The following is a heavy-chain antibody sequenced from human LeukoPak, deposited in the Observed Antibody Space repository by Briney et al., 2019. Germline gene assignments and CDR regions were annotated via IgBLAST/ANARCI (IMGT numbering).Heavy chain of an antibody. CDR1: GGTFSSYA. V-gene: IGHV1-69*04. Sequence: ASVKVSCKASGGTFSSYAISWVRQAPGQGLEWMGRIIPILGIANYAQKFQGRVTITADKSTSTAYMELSSLRSEDTAVYYCARDFGRRDGRDYWGQGTLVTVSS. CDR2: IIPILGIA. J-gene: IGHJ4*02. CDR3: ARDFGRRDGRDY. D-gene: IGHD5-24*01.